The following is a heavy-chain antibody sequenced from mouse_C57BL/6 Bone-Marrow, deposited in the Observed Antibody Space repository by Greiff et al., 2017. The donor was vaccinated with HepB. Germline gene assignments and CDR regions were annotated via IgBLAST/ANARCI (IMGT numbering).Heavy chain of an antibody. J-gene: IGHJ2*01. CDR2: IHPNSGIT. D-gene: IGHD1-1*01. V-gene: IGHV1-64*01. CDR1: GYTFTSYW. CDR3: ARPLIYCYGSSFY. Sequence: VQLQQPGAELVKPGASVKLSCTASGYTFTSYWMHWVKQRPGQGLEWIGMIHPNSGITNYNEKFKSKATLTVDKSSSTAYMQLSSLTSEDSAVYYCARPLIYCYGSSFYWGQGTTLTVSS.